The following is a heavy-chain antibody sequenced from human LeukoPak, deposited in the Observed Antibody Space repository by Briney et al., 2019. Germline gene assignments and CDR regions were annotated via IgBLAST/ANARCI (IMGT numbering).Heavy chain of an antibody. J-gene: IGHJ4*02. CDR3: ARSCSSTNCRDY. Sequence: PGGSLRLSCAASGFTFSSYAMSWVRQAPGKGLEWVSAIGGGGGTTYYADSVKGRFTISRDNSKNTLYLQMNSLRAEDTAVYYCARSCSSTNCRDYWGQGTLVTVSS. CDR1: GFTFSSYA. V-gene: IGHV3-23*01. CDR2: IGGGGGTT. D-gene: IGHD2-2*01.